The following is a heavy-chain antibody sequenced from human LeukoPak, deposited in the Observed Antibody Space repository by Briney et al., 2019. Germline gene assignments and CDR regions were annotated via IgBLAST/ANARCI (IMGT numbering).Heavy chain of an antibody. Sequence: GGSLRLSCTASGFTFGDYAMSWVRQAPGKGPEWVGFIRRKANGGTTEYAASVKGRFTISRDDSKSIAYLQMNSLKTEDTAVYYCTSGLYYDSWSDLFDYWGQGTLVTVSS. CDR1: GFTFGDYA. CDR3: TSGLYYDSWSDLFDY. V-gene: IGHV3-49*04. D-gene: IGHD3-3*01. J-gene: IGHJ4*02. CDR2: IRRKANGGTT.